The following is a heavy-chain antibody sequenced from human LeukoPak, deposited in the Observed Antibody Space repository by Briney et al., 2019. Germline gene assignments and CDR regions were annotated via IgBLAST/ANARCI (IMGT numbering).Heavy chain of an antibody. J-gene: IGHJ3*01. D-gene: IGHD5-24*01. CDR1: GYTFTSYW. Sequence: GESLKISCEGSGYTFTSYWIVWVRQMPGKSPEWMGIIYPGDSDTRYSPSFDGQVTISAVKSSVYLQWSSLKPSDTAMYYCARRGGRHRWLQGDGFDVWGQRTMVTVSS. CDR2: IYPGDSDT. V-gene: IGHV5-51*01. CDR3: ARRGGRHRWLQGDGFDV.